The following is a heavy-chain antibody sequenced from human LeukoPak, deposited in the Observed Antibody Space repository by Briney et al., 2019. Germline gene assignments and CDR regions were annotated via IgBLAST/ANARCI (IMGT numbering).Heavy chain of an antibody. CDR2: IDTTSEYI. J-gene: IGHJ4*02. Sequence: GGSLRLSCAASGFTFSSYGMSWVRHSPTKGLEWVASIDTTSEYIFYTDSLKGRFTISRDNAENSLYLQMNNLRVEDTAVYYCARADRDSDWYIDDCWGQGTLVTVSS. D-gene: IGHD6-19*01. CDR3: ARADRDSDWYIDDC. V-gene: IGHV3-21*06. CDR1: GFTFSSYG.